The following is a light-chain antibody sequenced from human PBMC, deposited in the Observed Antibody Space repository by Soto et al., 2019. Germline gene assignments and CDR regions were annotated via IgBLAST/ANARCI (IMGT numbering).Light chain of an antibody. CDR3: MQALKTPLT. Sequence: DIVMTQSPLSLPVTPGEPASISCRSSQSLLHRNGYNYLDLYLQKPGHSPHLLIYLGSNRASGVPDRFSGSGSGTDFTLKISRVEAEDVGVYYYMQALKTPLTFGGGTKVEIK. CDR2: LGS. V-gene: IGKV2-28*01. CDR1: QSLLHRNGYNY. J-gene: IGKJ4*01.